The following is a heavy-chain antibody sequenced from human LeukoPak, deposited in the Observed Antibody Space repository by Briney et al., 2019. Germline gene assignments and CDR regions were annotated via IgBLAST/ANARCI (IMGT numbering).Heavy chain of an antibody. V-gene: IGHV3-23*01. J-gene: IGHJ4*02. CDR3: AKMLRYCSSNSCSVFDY. CDR1: GFTFSSYA. Sequence: GGSLRLSCAASGFTFSSYAMSWVRQAPGKGLEWVSAISGSGGSAYYADSVKGRFTISRDNSKNTLYLQMNSLRAEDTAVYYCAKMLRYCSSNSCSVFDYWGQGTLVTVSS. CDR2: ISGSGGSA. D-gene: IGHD2-2*01.